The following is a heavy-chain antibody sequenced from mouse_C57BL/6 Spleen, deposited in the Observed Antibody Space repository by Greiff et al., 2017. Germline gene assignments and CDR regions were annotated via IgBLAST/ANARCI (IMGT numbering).Heavy chain of an antibody. CDR2: IYPGNSDT. Sequence: VQLKQSGTVLARPGASVKMSCKTSGYTFTSYWMHWVKQRPGQGLEWIGAIYPGNSDTSYNQKFKGKAKLTAVTSASTAYMELSSLTNEDSAVYYCTNPPIYYDYDWFAYWGQGTLVTVSA. D-gene: IGHD2-4*01. V-gene: IGHV1-5*01. J-gene: IGHJ3*01. CDR1: GYTFTSYW. CDR3: TNPPIYYDYDWFAY.